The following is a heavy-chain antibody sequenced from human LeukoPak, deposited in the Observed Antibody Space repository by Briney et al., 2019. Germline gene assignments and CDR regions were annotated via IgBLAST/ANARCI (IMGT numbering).Heavy chain of an antibody. CDR2: INHSGST. V-gene: IGHV4-34*01. CDR1: GGSFSGYY. J-gene: IGHJ4*02. D-gene: IGHD2-15*01. Sequence: SETLSLTCAVYGGSFSGYYWSWIRQPPGKGLEWIGEINHSGSTNYNPSLKSRVTISVDTSKNQFSLKLSSVTAADTAVYYCATTFWDIVVVVAAVDYWGQGTLVTVSS. CDR3: ATTFWDIVVVVAAVDY.